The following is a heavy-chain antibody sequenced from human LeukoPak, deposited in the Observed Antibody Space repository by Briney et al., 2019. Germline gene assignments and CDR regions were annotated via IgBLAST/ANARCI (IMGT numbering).Heavy chain of an antibody. V-gene: IGHV4-59*08. CDR2: VYYSGST. CDR3: ARHLGSSSWYLFDY. D-gene: IGHD6-13*01. J-gene: IGHJ4*02. CDR1: GGSIGFYY. Sequence: PSETLSLTCTVSGGSIGFYYWSWIRQAPGKTLEWIGYVYYSGSTTYNPSLKSRLTMSVDTSKNQFSLRLSSVTAADTAVYYCARHLGSSSWYLFDYWGQGILVTVSS.